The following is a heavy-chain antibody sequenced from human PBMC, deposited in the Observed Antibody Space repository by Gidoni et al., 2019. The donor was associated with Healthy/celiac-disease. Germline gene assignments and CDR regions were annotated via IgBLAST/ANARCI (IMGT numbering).Heavy chain of an antibody. J-gene: IGHJ4*02. CDR2: IYYSGST. CDR1: GGSISSSRYY. D-gene: IGHD3-10*01. Sequence: QLQLQESGPGLVKPSETLSLTCTVSGGSISSSRYYWGWIRQPPGKGLEWIGSIYYSGSTYYNPSLKSRVTISVDTSKNQFSLKLSSVTAADTAVYYCASLYYGSGSYYSGGAFDYWGQGTLVTVSS. V-gene: IGHV4-39*01. CDR3: ASLYYGSGSYYSGGAFDY.